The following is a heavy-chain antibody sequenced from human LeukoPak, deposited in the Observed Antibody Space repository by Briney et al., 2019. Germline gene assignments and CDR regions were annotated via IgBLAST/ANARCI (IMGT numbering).Heavy chain of an antibody. J-gene: IGHJ4*02. Sequence: ASVKVSCKAPGYTFTSYDINWVRQATGQGLEWMGWMNPNSGNTGYAQKFQGRVTITRNTSISTAYMELSSLRSEDTAVYYCAVTGYSSSWYRLWGQGTLVTVSS. CDR1: GYTFTSYD. CDR3: AVTGYSSSWYRL. CDR2: MNPNSGNT. V-gene: IGHV1-8*03. D-gene: IGHD6-13*01.